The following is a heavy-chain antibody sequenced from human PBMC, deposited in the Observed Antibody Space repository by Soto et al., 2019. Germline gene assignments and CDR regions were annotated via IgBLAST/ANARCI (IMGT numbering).Heavy chain of an antibody. D-gene: IGHD3-22*01. CDR3: ARAGQYYDASGYAN. CDR2: IRAYNGNS. CDR1: GYSFATSG. Sequence: QVKLVQSGAEVKKPGASIKVSCKASGYSFATSGMTWVRQAPGQGLEWVGWIRAYNGNSNYDQNLQDRVTMTTDTSTTTAYLELRNLRSDDSAVYYCARAGQYYDASGYANWGQGTLVTVSS. V-gene: IGHV1-18*01. J-gene: IGHJ4*02.